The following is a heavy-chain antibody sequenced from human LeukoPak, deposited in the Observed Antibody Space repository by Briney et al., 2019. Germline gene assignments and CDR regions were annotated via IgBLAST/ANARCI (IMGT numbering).Heavy chain of an antibody. J-gene: IGHJ4*02. D-gene: IGHD2-2*01. CDR3: AREYCSGTSCYFDY. CDR1: GGTFSSYA. V-gene: IGHV1-69*04. CDR2: IIPILGIA. Sequence: ASVKVSCKASGGTFSSYAISWVRQAPGQGLEWMGRIIPILGIANYAQKFQGRVTITADKSTSTAYMELSSLRSEDTAVYYCAREYCSGTSCYFDYWGQGTLVTVSS.